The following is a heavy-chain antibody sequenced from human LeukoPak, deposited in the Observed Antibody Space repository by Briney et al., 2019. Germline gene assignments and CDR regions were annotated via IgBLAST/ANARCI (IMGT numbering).Heavy chain of an antibody. CDR1: GFGFSNYW. J-gene: IGHJ4*02. D-gene: IGHD3-10*01. CDR3: ATGRWFGEFAGSAFED. CDR2: IKEDGSVI. V-gene: IGHV3-7*01. Sequence: GGSRRLSCLVSGFGFSNYWMTWLRQAPGEGLEWVANIKEDGSVIYYADSVKGRFTISRDNAKNSVYLQMNSLRVEDTALYYCATGRWFGEFAGSAFEDWGQGTLVTVSS.